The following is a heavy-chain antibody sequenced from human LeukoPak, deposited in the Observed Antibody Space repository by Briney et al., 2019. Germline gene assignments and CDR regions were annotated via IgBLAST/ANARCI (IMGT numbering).Heavy chain of an antibody. V-gene: IGHV3-53*01. CDR1: GFTVSSNY. J-gene: IGHJ5*02. D-gene: IGHD6-19*01. CDR2: ISGSGSGT. Sequence: GGSLRLSCAASGFTVSSNYMSWVRQAPGKGLEWVSAISGSGSGTNYADSVKGRFTISRDNSKNTLYLQMNSLRAEDTAVCYCAGRSGWFSWGQGTLVTVSS. CDR3: AGRSGWFS.